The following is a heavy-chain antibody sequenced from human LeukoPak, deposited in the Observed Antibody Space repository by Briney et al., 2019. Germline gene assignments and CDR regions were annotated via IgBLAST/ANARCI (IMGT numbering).Heavy chain of an antibody. D-gene: IGHD3-16*01. CDR1: GYTFTSHD. J-gene: IGHJ5*02. CDR3: ARVPSGGDRFDP. V-gene: IGHV1-8*03. CDR2: MNPNSGNT. Sequence: ASVTVSCKASGYTFTSHDINWVRQATGPGLEWMGWMNPNSGNTGYPQKFQGRVTITRNTSINTAYMELSSLRSEDTAVYYCARVPSGGDRFDPWGQGTLVTVSS.